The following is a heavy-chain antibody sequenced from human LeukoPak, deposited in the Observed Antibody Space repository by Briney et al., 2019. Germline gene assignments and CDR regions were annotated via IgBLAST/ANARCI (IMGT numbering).Heavy chain of an antibody. V-gene: IGHV5-51*01. CDR2: IYPGDSET. CDR1: GYTFINHW. CDR3: VRGNSATYFDWFDP. Sequence: GESLKISCKGSGYTFINHWIGWVRQMPGKGLEWMGIIYPGDSETRYSPSFQGQVTISADKSINTAYLQWSSPKASDTAIYYCVRGNSATYFDWFDPWGQGTLVTVSS. J-gene: IGHJ5*02. D-gene: IGHD1-26*01.